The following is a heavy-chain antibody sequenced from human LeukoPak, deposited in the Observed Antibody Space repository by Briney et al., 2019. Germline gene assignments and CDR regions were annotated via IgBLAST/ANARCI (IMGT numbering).Heavy chain of an antibody. CDR3: ARGYQPLLPGY. CDR1: GGSISSSSYY. V-gene: IGHV4-39*01. CDR2: IYYSGST. J-gene: IGHJ4*02. D-gene: IGHD2-2*01. Sequence: SETLSLTCTVSGGSISSSSYYWGWIRQPPGKGLEWIGSIYYSGSTYYNPSLKSRVTISVDTSKNQFSLKLSSVTAADTAVYYCARGYQPLLPGYWGQGTLVTVSS.